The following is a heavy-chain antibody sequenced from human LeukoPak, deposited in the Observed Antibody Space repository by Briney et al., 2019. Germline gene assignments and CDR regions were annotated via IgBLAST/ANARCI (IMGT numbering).Heavy chain of an antibody. CDR3: ARVFRYYYDSSGYYGY. D-gene: IGHD3-22*01. V-gene: IGHV1-18*01. Sequence: ASVKVSCKASGYTFTSYGISWVRQAPGQGLEWMGWISAYNGNTNYAQKLQGRVIMTTDTSTSTAYMELRSLRSDDTAVYYCARVFRYYYDSSGYYGYWGQGTLVTVSS. CDR1: GYTFTSYG. CDR2: ISAYNGNT. J-gene: IGHJ4*02.